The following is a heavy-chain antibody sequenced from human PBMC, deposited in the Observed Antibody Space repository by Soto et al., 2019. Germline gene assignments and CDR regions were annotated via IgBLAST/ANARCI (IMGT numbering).Heavy chain of an antibody. CDR1: GFTFSTYA. CDR3: ARHTRDLRFLEWSYYFDY. CDR2: ISYDGSNR. V-gene: IGHV3-30-3*01. J-gene: IGHJ4*02. D-gene: IGHD3-3*01. Sequence: QVQLVESGGGVVQPGRSLRLSCAASGFTFSTYAMHWVRQAPGKGLEWVAVISYDGSNRYYADSVKGRFTISRDNSKNTLYLQMNSLRAEDTSVYYCARHTRDLRFLEWSYYFDYWGQGTLVTVSS.